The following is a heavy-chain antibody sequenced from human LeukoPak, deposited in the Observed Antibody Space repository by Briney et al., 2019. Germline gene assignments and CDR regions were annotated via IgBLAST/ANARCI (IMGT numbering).Heavy chain of an antibody. V-gene: IGHV3-66*01. J-gene: IGHJ4*02. CDR2: IYNSGRT. D-gene: IGHD5-12*01. CDR3: ARASWGYQFDS. Sequence: PGGSLRLSCTASGFTVSTNYVSRVRQAPGKGLEWVSVIYNSGRTHYAESVKDRFNISRDTSRNTVYLQMNILRVEDTAMYYCARASWGYQFDSWGQGTLVTVSS. CDR1: GFTVSTNY.